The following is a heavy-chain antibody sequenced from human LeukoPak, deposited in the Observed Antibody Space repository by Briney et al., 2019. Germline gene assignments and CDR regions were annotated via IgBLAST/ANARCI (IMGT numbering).Heavy chain of an antibody. V-gene: IGHV3-66*04. Sequence: GGSLRLSCAASGFTVSSTSIIWVRQAPGKGLECVSYIRGDRSTEYAEYVKGRFTISRDDSKNTVYLQMNSLRVEDTSVYYCARRRGGYGDGDFDYWGQEPWSPSRQ. CDR2: IRGDRST. CDR3: ARRRGGYGDGDFDY. J-gene: IGHJ4*01. D-gene: IGHD4-17*01. CDR1: GFTVSSTS.